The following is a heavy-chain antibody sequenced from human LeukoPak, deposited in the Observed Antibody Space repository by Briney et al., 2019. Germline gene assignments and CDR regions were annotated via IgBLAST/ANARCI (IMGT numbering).Heavy chain of an antibody. CDR2: ISGSGGST. Sequence: GGSLRLSXAASGLTFSSYAMSWVRQAPGKGLEWVSAISGSGGSTYYADSVKGRFTISRDNSKNTLYLQMNSLRAEDTAVYYCAKDRGVEDDAFDIWGQGTMVTVSS. J-gene: IGHJ3*02. V-gene: IGHV3-23*01. CDR1: GLTFSSYA. CDR3: AKDRGVEDDAFDI. D-gene: IGHD3-10*01.